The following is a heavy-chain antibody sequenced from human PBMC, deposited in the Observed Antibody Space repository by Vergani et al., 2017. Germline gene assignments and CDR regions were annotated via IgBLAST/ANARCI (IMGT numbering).Heavy chain of an antibody. V-gene: IGHV1-46*03. J-gene: IGHJ6*02. CDR2: INPSGGST. D-gene: IGHD5-12*01. CDR1: GGTFSSYT. Sequence: QVQLVQSGAEVKKPGSSVKVSCKASGGTFSSYTISWVRQAPGQGLEWMGIINPSGGSTSYAQKFQGRVTMTRDTSTSTVYMELSRLRSEDTAVYYCARDPIVATXDTYDYYYYYGMDVWGQGTTVTVSS. CDR3: ARDPIVATXDTYDYYYYYGMDV.